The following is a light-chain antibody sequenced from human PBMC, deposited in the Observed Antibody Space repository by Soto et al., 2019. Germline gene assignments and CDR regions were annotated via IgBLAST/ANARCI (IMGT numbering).Light chain of an antibody. J-gene: IGKJ1*01. Sequence: DIQMTQSPYALSAIVGDRVTITCRASQSIASYLNWYQQKPGKAPKFLIYAASTLQSGVPSRFRGSGSGTDFTLTISSLQPEDFATYFCQQNYSTPFTFGQGTKVDI. CDR3: QQNYSTPFT. V-gene: IGKV1-39*01. CDR2: AAS. CDR1: QSIASY.